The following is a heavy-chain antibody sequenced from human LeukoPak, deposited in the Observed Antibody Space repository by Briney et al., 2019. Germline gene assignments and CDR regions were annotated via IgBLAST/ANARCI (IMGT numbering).Heavy chain of an antibody. V-gene: IGHV3-23*01. Sequence: PGGSLRLSCAASGFTFSNYAMSWVRQAPGKGLEWVSAISGSGGSTYYADSVKGRFTISRDNSKNTLYLQMNSLRAEDTAVYYCAKPYYGPGEKYYYYGMDVWGQGTTVTVSS. CDR2: ISGSGGST. CDR3: AKPYYGPGEKYYYYGMDV. CDR1: GFTFSNYA. D-gene: IGHD3-10*01. J-gene: IGHJ6*02.